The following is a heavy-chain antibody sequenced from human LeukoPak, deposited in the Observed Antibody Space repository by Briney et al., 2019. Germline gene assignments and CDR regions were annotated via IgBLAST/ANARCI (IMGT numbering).Heavy chain of an antibody. V-gene: IGHV1-18*01. D-gene: IGHD2-2*01. CDR2: ISAYNGNT. CDR1: GYTFTSYG. J-gene: IGHJ3*02. CDR3: ARGFFDCSSTSCYSRDAFDI. Sequence: ASVKVSCKASGYTFTSYGISWVRQAPGQGLKWMGWISAYNGNTNYAQKLQGRVTMTTDTSTSTAYMELRSLRSDDTAVYYCARGFFDCSSTSCYSRDAFDIWGQGTMVTVSS.